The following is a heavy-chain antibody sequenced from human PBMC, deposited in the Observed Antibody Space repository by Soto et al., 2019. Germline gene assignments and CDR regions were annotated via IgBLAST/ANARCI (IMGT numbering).Heavy chain of an antibody. Sequence: PGGSLRLSCAASGFTLDDYAMHWVRQAAGKGLEWVSGISWNSGSIGYADSVKGRFTISRDNAKNSLYLQMNSLRAEDTALYYCAKDTLYDFWSGPDAFDIWGQGTMVTVS. CDR2: ISWNSGSI. J-gene: IGHJ3*02. CDR3: AKDTLYDFWSGPDAFDI. D-gene: IGHD3-3*01. V-gene: IGHV3-9*01. CDR1: GFTLDDYA.